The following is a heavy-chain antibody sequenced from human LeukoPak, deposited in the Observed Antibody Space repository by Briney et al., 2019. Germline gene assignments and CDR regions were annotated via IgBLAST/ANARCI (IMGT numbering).Heavy chain of an antibody. CDR2: INSDGSSR. D-gene: IGHD3-10*01. J-gene: IGHJ4*02. CDR1: GFTFTRYW. Sequence: PGGSLRLSCAASGFTFTRYWMHWVRRAPGKGLVWVSRINSDGSSRSYADSVKGRFTISRDNAKDTMYLRMNSLRAEDTAVYYCARGGEYAGPVGADFWGQGTLVAVSS. CDR3: ARGGEYAGPVGADF. V-gene: IGHV3-74*01.